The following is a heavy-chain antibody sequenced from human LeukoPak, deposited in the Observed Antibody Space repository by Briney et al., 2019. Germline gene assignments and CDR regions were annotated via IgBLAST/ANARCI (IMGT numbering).Heavy chain of an antibody. Sequence: GGSLRLSCAASGFTFSNAWVHWVRQAPGKGLEWVGRIKSKSDGGTTDYAAPVKGRFTISRDDSKNTLFLQMNSLKTEDTAVYYCTTDRGLYDSSGYYYFATDIWGQGTMVTVSS. CDR3: TTDRGLYDSSGYYYFATDI. CDR1: GFTFSNAW. V-gene: IGHV3-15*01. CDR2: IKSKSDGGTT. D-gene: IGHD3-22*01. J-gene: IGHJ3*02.